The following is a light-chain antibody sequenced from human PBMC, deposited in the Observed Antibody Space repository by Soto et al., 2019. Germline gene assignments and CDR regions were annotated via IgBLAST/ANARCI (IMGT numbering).Light chain of an antibody. CDR2: EGS. J-gene: IGLJ2*01. Sequence: QSALTQPASVSGSPGQSITISCTGTSSDVGSYNLVSWYQQHPGKAPKLMIYEGSKRPSGVSNRFSGSKSGNTASLTISGLQAEDEADYYCCSYAGPSGVVFGGGTQLTVL. CDR3: CSYAGPSGVV. V-gene: IGLV2-23*01. CDR1: SSDVGSYNL.